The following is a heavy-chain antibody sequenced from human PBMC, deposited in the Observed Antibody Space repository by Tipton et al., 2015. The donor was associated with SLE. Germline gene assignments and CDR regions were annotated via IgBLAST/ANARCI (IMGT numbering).Heavy chain of an antibody. V-gene: IGHV4-61*09. D-gene: IGHD5-24*01. CDR1: GGSISSGSYY. CDR3: ARGWAHAFDI. J-gene: IGHJ3*02. Sequence: TLSLTCTVSGGSISSGSYYWSWIRQPAGKGLEWIGYIYTSGSTNYNPSLKSRVTISVDTSKNQFSLKLSSVTAADTAVYYCARGWAHAFDIWGQGTMVTVSS. CDR2: IYTSGST.